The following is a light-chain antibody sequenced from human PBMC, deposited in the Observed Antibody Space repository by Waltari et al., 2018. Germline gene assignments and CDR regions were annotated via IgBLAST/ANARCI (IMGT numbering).Light chain of an antibody. CDR3: QQFNAYPLFT. CDR2: PAS. Sequence: DIQLTQSPSFLSASVGDRDAITCRASQDISTYLAWYQQKPGKAPRLLIYPASTLQNGVPLRFSGSGSGTEFTLTITNLQPEDFAAYYCQQFNAYPLFTFGPGTKLDIK. V-gene: IGKV1-9*01. J-gene: IGKJ3*01. CDR1: QDISTY.